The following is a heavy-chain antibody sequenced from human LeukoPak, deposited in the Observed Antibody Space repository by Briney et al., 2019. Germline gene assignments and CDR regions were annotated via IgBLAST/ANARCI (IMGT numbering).Heavy chain of an antibody. CDR1: GYSFTSYW. J-gene: IGHJ4*02. CDR2: IYPGDSDT. D-gene: IGHD3-3*01. V-gene: IGHV5-51*01. CDR3: ARGLYYDFWSGSDNGYFDY. Sequence: GESLKISCEGSGYSFTSYWIGWVRQMPGKGLEWMGIIYPGDSDTRYSPSFQGQVTISADKSISTAYLQWSSLKASDTAMYYCARGLYYDFWSGSDNGYFDYWGQGTLVTVSS.